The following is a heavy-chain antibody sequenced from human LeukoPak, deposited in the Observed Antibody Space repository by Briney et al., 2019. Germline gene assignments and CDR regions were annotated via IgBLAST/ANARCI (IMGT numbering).Heavy chain of an antibody. J-gene: IGHJ4*02. D-gene: IGHD6-19*01. V-gene: IGHV4-59*01. CDR2: TYYSGST. Sequence: SETLSLTCTVSGGSISTYYWSWIRQPPGKGLEWIGYTYYSGSTNYNPSLKSRVTISIDTSKNQFSLNLSSVTAADTAVYYCARSERYSSGWYFYFDYWGQGTLVTVSS. CDR1: GGSISTYY. CDR3: ARSERYSSGWYFYFDY.